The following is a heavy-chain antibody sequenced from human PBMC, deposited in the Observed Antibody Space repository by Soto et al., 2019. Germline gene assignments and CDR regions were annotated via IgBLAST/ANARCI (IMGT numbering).Heavy chain of an antibody. D-gene: IGHD3-10*01. Sequence: SETLSLTCTVSGASITYGAYSWSWIRQTPGMGLEWIGYINHLETTFYNPSFESRLTLSIDRTKNQFSLNLKSMSAADRAVYFCARGGGFDSFDYWGQGILVTVSS. J-gene: IGHJ4*02. CDR2: INHLETT. CDR3: ARGGGFDSFDY. CDR1: GASITYGAYS. V-gene: IGHV4-30-2*01.